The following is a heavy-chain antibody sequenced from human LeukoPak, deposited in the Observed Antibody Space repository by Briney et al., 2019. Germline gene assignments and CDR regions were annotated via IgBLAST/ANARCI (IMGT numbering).Heavy chain of an antibody. CDR3: ARWTYGDYGAFDI. J-gene: IGHJ3*02. CDR1: GGSISSYY. V-gene: IGHV4-59*12. CDR2: IYYSGST. Sequence: PSETLSLTCTVSGGSISSYYWSWIRQPPGKGLEWIGFIYYSGSTNYKPSLKSRVTISVDTSKNQFSLKLSSVTAADTAVYYCARWTYGDYGAFDIWGQGTMVTVSS. D-gene: IGHD4-17*01.